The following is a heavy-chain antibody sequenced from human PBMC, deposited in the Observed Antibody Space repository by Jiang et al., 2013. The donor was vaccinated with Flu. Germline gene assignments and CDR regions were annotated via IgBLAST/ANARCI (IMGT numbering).Heavy chain of an antibody. J-gene: IGHJ4*02. V-gene: IGHV1-3*01. CDR2: INAGNGNX. D-gene: IGHD3-22*01. CDR1: GYSFNYKA. CDR3: ARSHFDTSGYRFDS. Sequence: GAEVKKPGASVKVSCKASGYSFNYKAIHWVRQAPGQGLEWMGWINAGNGNXKYSQRFQDRVTITRDTSASTAYMEVSSLRSEDTALYYCARSHFDTSGYRFDSWGQGTLVTVSA.